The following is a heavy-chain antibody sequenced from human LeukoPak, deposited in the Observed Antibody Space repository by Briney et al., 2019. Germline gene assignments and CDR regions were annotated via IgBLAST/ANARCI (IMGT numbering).Heavy chain of an antibody. D-gene: IGHD5-18*01. CDR2: IYSGGST. CDR1: GFTVSSNY. J-gene: IGHJ4*02. V-gene: IGHV3-66*01. CDR3: ARDGGYSYGIFDY. Sequence: GGSLRLSCAASGFTVSSNYMSWVRQAPGKGLEWVSVIYSGGSTYYADSVKGRFTISRDNSKNTLHLQMNSLRAEDTAVYYCARDGGYSYGIFDYWGQGTLVTVSS.